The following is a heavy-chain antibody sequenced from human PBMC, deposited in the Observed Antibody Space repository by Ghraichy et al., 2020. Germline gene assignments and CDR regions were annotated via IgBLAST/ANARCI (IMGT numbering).Heavy chain of an antibody. Sequence: ASVKVSCKASGYTFTSYGISWVRQAPGQGLEWMGWISAYNGNTNYAQKLQGRVTMTTDTSTSTAYMELRSLRSDDTAVYYCARASNYDFWSGYPYYYYYMDVWGKGTTVTVSS. V-gene: IGHV1-18*01. J-gene: IGHJ6*03. CDR3: ARASNYDFWSGYPYYYYYMDV. CDR2: ISAYNGNT. CDR1: GYTFTSYG. D-gene: IGHD3-3*01.